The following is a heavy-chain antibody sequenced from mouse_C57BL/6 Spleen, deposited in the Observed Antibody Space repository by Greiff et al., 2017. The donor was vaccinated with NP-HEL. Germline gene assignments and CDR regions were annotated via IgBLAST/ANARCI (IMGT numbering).Heavy chain of an antibody. D-gene: IGHD1-1*01. CDR2: INPNYGTT. CDR3: ARKGSYYGSSPSYWYFDV. V-gene: IGHV1-39*01. Sequence: EVQLQQSGPELVKPGASVKISCKASGYSFTDYNMNWVKQSNGKSLEWIGVINPNYGTTSYNQKFKGKATLTVDQSSSTAYMQLNSMTSADSAVYYCARKGSYYGSSPSYWYFDVWGTGTTVTVSS. CDR1: GYSFTDYN. J-gene: IGHJ1*03.